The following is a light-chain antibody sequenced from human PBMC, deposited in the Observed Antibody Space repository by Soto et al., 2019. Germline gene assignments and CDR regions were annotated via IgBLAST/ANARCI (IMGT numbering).Light chain of an antibody. CDR3: QQYKDWPPLT. CDR1: QTININ. V-gene: IGKV3D-15*01. CDR2: GAS. J-gene: IGKJ4*01. Sequence: EIVMTQSPLTLSVSPGERATLSCRASQTININLAWYQQRPGQAPRVLIYGASSRASGIPDRFSGSGSGTDFTLTINRLEPDDFAFYYCQQYKDWPPLTFGGGTRVEIK.